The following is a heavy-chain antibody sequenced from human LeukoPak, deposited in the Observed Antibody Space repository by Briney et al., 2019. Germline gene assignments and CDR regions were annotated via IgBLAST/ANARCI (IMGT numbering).Heavy chain of an antibody. V-gene: IGHV4-4*07. J-gene: IGHJ4*02. Sequence: SETLSLTCTVSVGSISSYYWSWIRQPAGKGLEWIGRIYTSVSTNYNPSLKSRVSISVDTSKNQSYLKLSSVTAADTAVYYCARGMDYSNYFDYWGQGTLVTVSS. CDR3: ARGMDYSNYFDY. D-gene: IGHD4-11*01. CDR2: IYTSVST. CDR1: VGSISSYY.